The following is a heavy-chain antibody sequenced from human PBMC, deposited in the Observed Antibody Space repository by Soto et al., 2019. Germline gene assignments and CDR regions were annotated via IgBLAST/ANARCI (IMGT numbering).Heavy chain of an antibody. V-gene: IGHV3-73*01. D-gene: IGHD1-1*01. Sequence: EVQLVESGGDLVQPGGSLKLSCAASGFSISGSAIHWVRQASGKGLEWVARIRDKTNGYATGYAASVQGRFTISRDDSKNTAFLQMNSLKTEDTAVYYCTRLDATGDRALDIWCQGTMVTVSS. CDR1: GFSISGSA. CDR2: IRDKTNGYAT. CDR3: TRLDATGDRALDI. J-gene: IGHJ3*02.